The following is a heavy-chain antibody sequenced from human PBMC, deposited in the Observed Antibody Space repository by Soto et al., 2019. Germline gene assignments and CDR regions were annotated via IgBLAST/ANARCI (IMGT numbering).Heavy chain of an antibody. Sequence: ETLSLTCTVSGDSINNYYWSWIRQPPGKGLEWIGYIYYTGSTTYNPSLESRVTMSVDTSKNQFSLKLSSVNAADTAVYYCAKYRRTEAEGFTLDYWGRGTLVTVSS. D-gene: IGHD6-13*01. J-gene: IGHJ4*02. CDR3: AKYRRTEAEGFTLDY. V-gene: IGHV4-59*01. CDR2: IYYTGST. CDR1: GDSINNYY.